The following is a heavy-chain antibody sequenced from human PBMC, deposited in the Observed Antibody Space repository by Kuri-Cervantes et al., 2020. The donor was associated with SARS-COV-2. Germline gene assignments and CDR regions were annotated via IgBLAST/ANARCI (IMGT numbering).Heavy chain of an antibody. CDR1: GGSFSGYY. CDR2: INHSGST. CDR3: ARERQYCSSTSCLLGYYGMDV. D-gene: IGHD2-2*01. V-gene: IGHV4-34*01. J-gene: IGHJ6*02. Sequence: ESLKISCAVYGGSFSGYYWSWIRQPPGKGLEWIGEINHSGSTNYNPSLKSRVTISVDTSKNQFSLKLSSVTAADTAVYYCARERQYCSSTSCLLGYYGMDVWGQGTTVTVSS.